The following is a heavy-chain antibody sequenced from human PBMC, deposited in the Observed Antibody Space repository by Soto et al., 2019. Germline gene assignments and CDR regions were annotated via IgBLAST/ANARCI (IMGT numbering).Heavy chain of an antibody. D-gene: IGHD5-18*01. Sequence: GGSLRLSCAASGFTFSSYGMHWVRQAPGKGLEWVAVISYDGSNKYYADSVKGRFTISRDNSKNTLYLQMNSLRAEDTAVYYCARGHSHALDYWGQGTLVTVSS. CDR3: ARGHSHALDY. J-gene: IGHJ4*02. V-gene: IGHV3-30*03. CDR1: GFTFSSYG. CDR2: ISYDGSNK.